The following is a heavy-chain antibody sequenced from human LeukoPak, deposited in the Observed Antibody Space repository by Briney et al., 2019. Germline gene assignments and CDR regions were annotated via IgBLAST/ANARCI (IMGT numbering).Heavy chain of an antibody. Sequence: SETLSLTCAVYGGSFSGYYWSWIRQPPGKGLEWIGEINHSGSTNYNPSLKSRVTISVDTSKNQFSLHLSSVTAADTAVYYCARDDLINYYDSSGYGFDPWGQGTLVTVSS. CDR2: INHSGST. V-gene: IGHV4-34*01. CDR1: GGSFSGYY. CDR3: ARDDLINYYDSSGYGFDP. D-gene: IGHD3-22*01. J-gene: IGHJ5*02.